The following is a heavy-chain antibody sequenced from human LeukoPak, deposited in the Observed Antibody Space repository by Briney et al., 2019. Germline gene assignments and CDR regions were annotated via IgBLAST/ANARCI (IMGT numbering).Heavy chain of an antibody. J-gene: IGHJ5*02. CDR1: GTSTSNYY. D-gene: IGHD4-11*01. Sequence: SETLSLTCTVSGTSTSNYYWSWIRQLPGKGLEWIGYIFYTGTTVSNPSLKSRVTISVDTSKNQFSLKLSSVTAADTAVYYCARSVTTWFDPWGQGTLVTVSS. V-gene: IGHV4-59*08. CDR2: IFYTGTT. CDR3: ARSVTTWFDP.